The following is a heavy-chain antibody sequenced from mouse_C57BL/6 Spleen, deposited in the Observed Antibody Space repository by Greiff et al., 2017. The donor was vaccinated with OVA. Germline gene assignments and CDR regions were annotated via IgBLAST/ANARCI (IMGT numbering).Heavy chain of an antibody. CDR1: GFTFSSYA. D-gene: IGHD2-2*01. V-gene: IGHV5-4*01. CDR3: ARDHGYDVREFDY. Sequence: EVKLVESGGGLVKPGGSLKLSCAASGFTFSSYAMSWVRQTPEKRLEWVATISDGGSYTYYPDNVKGRFTISRDNAKNNLYLQMSHLKSEDTAMYYGARDHGYDVREFDYWGQGTTLTVSS. CDR2: ISDGGSYT. J-gene: IGHJ2*01.